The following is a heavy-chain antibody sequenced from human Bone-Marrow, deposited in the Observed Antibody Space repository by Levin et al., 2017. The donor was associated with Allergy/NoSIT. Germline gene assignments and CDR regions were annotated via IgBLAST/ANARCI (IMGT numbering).Heavy chain of an antibody. CDR1: GYIFTSHY. Sequence: ASVKVSCKASGYIFTSHYIQWVRQAPGQGLEWMGIIDPAGGTTSYAPKIQGRVTMTSDTSTSTVYLELSSLRSEDTAVYYCARSFGGFDFWGQGTLVTVSS. CDR2: IDPAGGTT. J-gene: IGHJ4*02. CDR3: ARSFGGFDF. D-gene: IGHD3-3*01. V-gene: IGHV1-46*01.